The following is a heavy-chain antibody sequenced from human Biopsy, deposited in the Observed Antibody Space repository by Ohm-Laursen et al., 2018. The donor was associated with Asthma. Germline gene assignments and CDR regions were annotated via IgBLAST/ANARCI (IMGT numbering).Heavy chain of an antibody. Sequence: SLRLSCTASGFVFSQCGMHWVRQGPGKGLEWVAFVSSDGHDKFYKDSVKGRFTISRDNSRNRLYLQINRLTVEDSAVYFCARQSGQEYGDSSGFDIWGQGTKVAVSS. CDR3: ARQSGQEYGDSSGFDI. J-gene: IGHJ3*02. CDR2: VSSDGHDK. V-gene: IGHV3-30*03. CDR1: GFVFSQCG. D-gene: IGHD3-22*01.